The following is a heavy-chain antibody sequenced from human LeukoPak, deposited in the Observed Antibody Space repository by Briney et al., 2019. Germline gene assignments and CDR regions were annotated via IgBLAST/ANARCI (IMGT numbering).Heavy chain of an antibody. CDR2: IRYDGSNK. CDR1: GFTFSSYG. D-gene: IGHD2-21*02. J-gene: IGHJ4*02. CDR3: AKASPYCGGDCYPDY. V-gene: IGHV3-30*02. Sequence: GGSLRLSCAASGFTFSSYGMHWVRQAPGKGLEWVAFIRYDGSNKYYADSVKGRFTISRDNSKNTLYLQMNSLRAEDKAVYYCAKASPYCGGDCYPDYWGQGTLVTVSS.